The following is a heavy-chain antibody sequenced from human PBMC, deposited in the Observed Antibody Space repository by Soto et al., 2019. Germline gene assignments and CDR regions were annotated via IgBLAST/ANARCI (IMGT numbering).Heavy chain of an antibody. CDR3: ESNWGGDSGKYPFNF. V-gene: IGHV4-59*08. J-gene: IGHJ6*03. Sequence: PSETLSLTCTVAGGSIGSYYWSWIRQPPGKGLEWIGYIYYSGSTNYNPSLKSRVTTSVDTSKNQFSLKRSSVTAADTAVYYCESNWGGDSGKYPFNFWSKEPRVTVS. CDR1: GGSIGSYY. D-gene: IGHD2-21*01. CDR2: IYYSGST.